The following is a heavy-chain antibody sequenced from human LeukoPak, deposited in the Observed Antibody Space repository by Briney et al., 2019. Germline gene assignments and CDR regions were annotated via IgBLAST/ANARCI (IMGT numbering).Heavy chain of an antibody. CDR2: IRYDGSNK. Sequence: PGGSLRLSCAASGFTFSSYGMHWVRQAPGKGLEWVAFIRYDGSNKYYADSVKGRFTISRDNSKNTLYLQMNSLRAEDTAVYYCAKDIYSNYGFSPWFDPWGQGTLVTVSS. D-gene: IGHD4-11*01. CDR1: GFTFSSYG. J-gene: IGHJ5*02. CDR3: AKDIYSNYGFSPWFDP. V-gene: IGHV3-30*02.